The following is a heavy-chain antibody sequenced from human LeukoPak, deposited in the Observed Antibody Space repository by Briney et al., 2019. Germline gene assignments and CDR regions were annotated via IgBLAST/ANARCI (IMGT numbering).Heavy chain of an antibody. J-gene: IGHJ5*02. CDR3: ARGPTLDLMRAIRAGGWFDP. CDR2: MNPKSGKT. CDR1: GYNFVIYD. V-gene: IGHV1-8*02. D-gene: IGHD3-10*01. Sequence: VASVTVSFKASGYNFVIYDIIWVRQASGQGLEWMGWMNPKSGKTGYVQKFQGRGTMTRDTSITTAYMELTNLTSEDTAVYYCARGPTLDLMRAIRAGGWFDPWGQGTLVTVSS.